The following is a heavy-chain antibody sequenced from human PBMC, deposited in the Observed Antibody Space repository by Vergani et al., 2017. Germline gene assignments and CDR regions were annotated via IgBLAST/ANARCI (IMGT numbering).Heavy chain of an antibody. V-gene: IGHV3-30-3*01. J-gene: IGHJ4*02. Sequence: QVQLVESGGGVVQPGRSLRLSCAASGFTFSSYAMHWVRQAPGKGLECVAVISYDGSNKYYADSVKGRFTISRDNSKNTLYLQMNSLRAEDTAVYYCASGGDGGGYYFDYWGQGTLVTVSS. CDR3: ASGGDGGGYYFDY. D-gene: IGHD2-21*01. CDR2: ISYDGSNK. CDR1: GFTFSSYA.